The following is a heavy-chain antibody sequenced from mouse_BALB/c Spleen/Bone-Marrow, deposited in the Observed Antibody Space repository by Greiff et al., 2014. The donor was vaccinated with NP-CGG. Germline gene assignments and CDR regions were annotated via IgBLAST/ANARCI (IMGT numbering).Heavy chain of an antibody. CDR3: AREKIYGNYLWYFDV. D-gene: IGHD2-1*01. V-gene: IGHV1S130*01. J-gene: IGHJ1*01. CDR2: IRPNSGNT. CDR1: GYTFTSSW. Sequence: VQLQQSGSVLVRPGASVKLSCKASGYTFTSSWMHWAKQRPGQGLEWIGEIRPNSGNTNYNEKFKGKATLTVDTSSSTAYVDLSSLTSEDSAVYYCAREKIYGNYLWYFDVWGAGTTVTVSS.